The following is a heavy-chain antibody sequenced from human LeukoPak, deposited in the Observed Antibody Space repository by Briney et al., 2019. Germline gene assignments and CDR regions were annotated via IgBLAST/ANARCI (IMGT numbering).Heavy chain of an antibody. V-gene: IGHV4-59*01. CDR1: GGSISNYY. CDR3: ARGVTSPLDAFDI. CDR2: LYNSGST. J-gene: IGHJ3*02. Sequence: PSETLSLTCTVSGGSISNYYWIWMRQPPGKGLEWIGSLYNSGSTNYNPSLKSRLTISVDMSKNEVSLKLSSVTAAGTAVYYCARGVTSPLDAFDIWGQGTTVTVSS. D-gene: IGHD1-26*01.